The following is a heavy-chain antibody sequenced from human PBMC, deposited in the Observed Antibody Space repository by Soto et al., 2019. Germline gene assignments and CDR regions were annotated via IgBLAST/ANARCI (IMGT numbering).Heavy chain of an antibody. J-gene: IGHJ6*02. D-gene: IGHD3-3*01. CDR1: GYTFTSYG. CDR2: ISAYNGNT. V-gene: IGHV1-18*04. Sequence: ASVKVYCKASGYTFTSYGISWVRQAPGQGLEWMGWISAYNGNTNYAQKLQGRVTMTTDTSTSTAYMELRSLRSDDTAVYYCATSTGKYYDFWSGYSDYYYYYYGMDVWGQGTTVTVSS. CDR3: ATSTGKYYDFWSGYSDYYYYYYGMDV.